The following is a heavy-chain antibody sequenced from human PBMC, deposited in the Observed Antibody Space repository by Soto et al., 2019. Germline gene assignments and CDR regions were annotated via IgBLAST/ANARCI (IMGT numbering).Heavy chain of an antibody. CDR2: VYHTGST. D-gene: IGHD3-3*01. CDR1: GGSFTSGRYS. CDR3: ARDFAYFNS. V-gene: IGHV4-61*01. J-gene: IGHJ4*02. Sequence: PSETQSLTCTVSGGSFTSGRYSWSWIRQPPGKGLEWIGYVYHTGSTSYNPSLKSRDSTSRGTSKNQFSLNLDSVNAADPAVYFYARDFAYFNSWVQVSLGTSPQ.